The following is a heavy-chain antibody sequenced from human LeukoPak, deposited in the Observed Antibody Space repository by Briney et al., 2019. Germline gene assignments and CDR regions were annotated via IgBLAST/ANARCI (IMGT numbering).Heavy chain of an antibody. CDR1: GFTFSSYA. V-gene: IGHV3-30*04. D-gene: IGHD5-18*01. J-gene: IGHJ6*02. Sequence: GGSLRLSCAASGFTFSSYAMHWVRQAPGKGLEWVAVISYDGSNKYYADSVKGRFSISRDNSKNTLFLQMNSLRAEDTAVYYCASGGYSYGYLPLYYYYGMDVWGQGTTVTVSS. CDR2: ISYDGSNK. CDR3: ASGGYSYGYLPLYYYYGMDV.